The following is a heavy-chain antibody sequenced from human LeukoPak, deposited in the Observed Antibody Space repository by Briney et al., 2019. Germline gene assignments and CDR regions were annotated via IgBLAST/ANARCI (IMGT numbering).Heavy chain of an antibody. CDR1: GYSFTSYW. Sequence: GESLKISCKGSGYSFTSYWIGWVRQMPGKGLEWMGIIYPGDSDTRYSRSFQGQVTISADKSISTAYLQWSSLKASDTAMYYCARKNTPGWYYYDSSGYYYWGQGTLVTVSS. V-gene: IGHV5-51*01. J-gene: IGHJ4*02. D-gene: IGHD3-22*01. CDR3: ARKNTPGWYYYDSSGYYY. CDR2: IYPGDSDT.